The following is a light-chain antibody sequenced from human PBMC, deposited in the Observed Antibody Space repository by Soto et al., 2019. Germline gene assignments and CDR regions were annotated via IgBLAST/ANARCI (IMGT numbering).Light chain of an antibody. J-gene: IGLJ2*01. CDR3: QSYDSSLRGSL. V-gene: IGLV1-40*01. CDR1: RSNIGAGYD. Sequence: QLVLTQPPSVSGAPGQRVTISCTGSRSNIGAGYDVHWYQQLPGTAPKLLIYGNNNRPSGVPDRFSGSKSGTSVSLAITGLQAEDEADYYCQSYDSSLRGSLFGGGTKLTVL. CDR2: GNN.